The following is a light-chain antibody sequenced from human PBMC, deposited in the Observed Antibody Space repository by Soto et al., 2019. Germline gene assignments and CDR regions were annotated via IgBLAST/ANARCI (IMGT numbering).Light chain of an antibody. CDR3: QHHVSSPIT. Sequence: EVVLTQSPGTLSLSPGERATLSCRASQSVGSNLAWYKQKPGQAPRLLIYGASSRATGIPDRFSGSASGTDFTLTISRLEPEDFAVYYCQHHVSSPITFGPGTKVDIK. J-gene: IGKJ3*01. CDR1: QSVGSN. CDR2: GAS. V-gene: IGKV3-20*01.